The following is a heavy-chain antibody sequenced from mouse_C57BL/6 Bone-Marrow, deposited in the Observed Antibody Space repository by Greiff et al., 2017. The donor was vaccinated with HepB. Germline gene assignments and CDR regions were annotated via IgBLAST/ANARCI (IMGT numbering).Heavy chain of an antibody. D-gene: IGHD1-1*02. CDR3: TRRGSYPWFAY. Sequence: EVQLQESGGGLVQPGGSMKLSCAASGFTFSDAWMDWVRQSPEKGLEWVAEIRNKANNHATYYAESVKGRFTISRDDSKSSVYLQMNSLRAEDTGIYYCTRRGSYPWFAYWGQGTLVTVSA. CDR2: IRNKANNHAT. J-gene: IGHJ3*01. CDR1: GFTFSDAW. V-gene: IGHV6-6*01.